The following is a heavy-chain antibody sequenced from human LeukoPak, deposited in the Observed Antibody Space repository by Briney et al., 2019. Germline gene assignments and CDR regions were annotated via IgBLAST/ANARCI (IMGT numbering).Heavy chain of an antibody. CDR2: VKTKTDGGTT. Sequence: PGGSLRLSCAASGFSFSNARMNWVRQAPGKGLEWVGRVKTKTDGGTTDYAAPVKGRFTISRDDSKSTLYLQMNSLETEDSAVYYCARRDDHNGRDYWGQGTLVTVSS. J-gene: IGHJ4*02. CDR3: ARRDDHNGRDY. D-gene: IGHD5-24*01. CDR1: GFSFSNAR. V-gene: IGHV3-15*07.